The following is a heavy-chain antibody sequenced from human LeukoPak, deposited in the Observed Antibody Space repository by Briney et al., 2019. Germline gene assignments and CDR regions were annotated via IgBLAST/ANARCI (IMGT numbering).Heavy chain of an antibody. V-gene: IGHV1-2*02. CDR2: INPNSGGT. Sequence: SVKVXXKASGYTFTGYYMHWVRQAPGQGLEWMGWINPNSGGTNYAQKFQGRVTMTRDTSISTAYMELSRLRSDETAVYYCAXGGSSGWYPNDLWGRGTLVTVSS. CDR3: AXGGSSGWYPNDL. D-gene: IGHD6-19*01. CDR1: GYTFTGYY. J-gene: IGHJ2*01.